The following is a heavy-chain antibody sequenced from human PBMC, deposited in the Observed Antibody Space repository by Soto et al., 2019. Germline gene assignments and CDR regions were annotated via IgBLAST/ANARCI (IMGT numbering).Heavy chain of an antibody. CDR2: ITWNSRVL. D-gene: IGHD3-3*01. CDR3: AKGRYDFWSPYYFDS. J-gene: IGHJ4*02. V-gene: IGHV3-9*01. Sequence: GGARKLSWVGKGWNFEDFARQGGRQAPGKGLEWVSGITWNSRVLAYADSVKGRFTISRDNARNSLYLQMDSLRDEDTALYYCAKGRYDFWSPYYFDSWGQGTLVTVSS. CDR1: GWNFEDFA.